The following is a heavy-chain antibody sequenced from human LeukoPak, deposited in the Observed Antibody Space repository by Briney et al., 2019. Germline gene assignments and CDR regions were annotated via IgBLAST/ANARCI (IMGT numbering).Heavy chain of an antibody. CDR1: GYTFTSYD. CDR3: ARVWSLASAGPDFDY. V-gene: IGHV1-18*01. CDR2: ISAYNGNT. D-gene: IGHD6-13*01. Sequence: GASVKVSYKASGYTFTSYDIRWVRQAPGQGLEWVGWISAYNGNTNYAQKFQGRVTMTTDTSTSTAYMDLRSMRSDDAAVYYCARVWSLASAGPDFDYWGQGTLVTVSS. J-gene: IGHJ4*02.